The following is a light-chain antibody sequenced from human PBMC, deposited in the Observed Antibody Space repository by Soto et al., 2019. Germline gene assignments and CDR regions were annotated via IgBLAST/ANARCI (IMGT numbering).Light chain of an antibody. J-gene: IGLJ1*01. Sequence: QSALTQPASVSGSPGQSITISCTGTSSDVGGYNYVSWYQQHPGKAPKLMIYDVSNRPSGVSNRFSGSKSGNTASLTISGLRAGAGADYYCSSYTSSTPLVFGTGTKLTFL. CDR2: DVS. CDR1: SSDVGGYNY. CDR3: SSYTSSTPLV. V-gene: IGLV2-14*01.